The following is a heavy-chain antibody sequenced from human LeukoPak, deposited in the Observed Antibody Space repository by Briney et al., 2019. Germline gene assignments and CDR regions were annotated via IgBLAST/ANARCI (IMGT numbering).Heavy chain of an antibody. CDR2: INHNGNVN. V-gene: IGHV3-7*01. CDR1: GFTFSSYW. CDR3: ASLGDNWFDP. Sequence: GGSLRLSCAASGFTFSSYWMNWARQAPGKGLEWVASINHNGNVNYYVDSVKGRFTISRDNAKNSLYLQMNSLRAEDTAVYYCASLGDNWFDPWGQGTLVTVSS. J-gene: IGHJ5*02.